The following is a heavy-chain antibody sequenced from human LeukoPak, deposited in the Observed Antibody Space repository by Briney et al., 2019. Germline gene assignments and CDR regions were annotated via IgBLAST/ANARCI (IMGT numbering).Heavy chain of an antibody. CDR3: ATDLATYYYGLDV. CDR2: ISESGVST. V-gene: IGHV3-23*01. D-gene: IGHD2-21*02. CDR1: GFTFSSYA. Sequence: GGSLRLSCAASGFTFSSYAMTWVRQAPGEGLDWVSSISESGVSTYYADSVKGRFTISRDNSKNTLYLQMNSLRAEDTAVYYCATDLATYYYGLDVWGPGTTVTVSS. J-gene: IGHJ6*02.